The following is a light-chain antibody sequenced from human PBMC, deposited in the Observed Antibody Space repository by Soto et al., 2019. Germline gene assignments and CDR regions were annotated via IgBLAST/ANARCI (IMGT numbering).Light chain of an antibody. CDR1: SGHSSYI. CDR2: LEGSGSY. V-gene: IGLV4-60*02. CDR3: ETWDSNTHTV. Sequence: QSVLTQSSSASASLGSSVKLTCTLSSGHSSYIIAWHQQQPGKAPRYLMKLEGSGSYNKGSGVPYRFSGSSSGADRYLTISNLEFEDDDDYYCETWDSNTHTVFGGGTKLTVL. J-gene: IGLJ3*02.